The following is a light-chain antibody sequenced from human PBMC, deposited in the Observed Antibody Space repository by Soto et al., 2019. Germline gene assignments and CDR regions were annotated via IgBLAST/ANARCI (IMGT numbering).Light chain of an antibody. Sequence: DIVMTQSPDSLAVSLGERATINCKSSQSLLYSSNNKNYLAWYQQKPGRPPKLLIYWASTRESGVPDRFSGSGSGTDLTLTISSLQAEDVAVYYCQQYYKTPPVFGQGTKVEI. V-gene: IGKV4-1*01. J-gene: IGKJ1*01. CDR3: QQYYKTPPV. CDR1: QSLLYSSNNKNY. CDR2: WAS.